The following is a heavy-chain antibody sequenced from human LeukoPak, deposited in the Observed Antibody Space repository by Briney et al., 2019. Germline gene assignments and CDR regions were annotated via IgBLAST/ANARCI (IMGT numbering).Heavy chain of an antibody. V-gene: IGHV4-61*02. Sequence: PSETLSLTCSVSGGSISSGSYYWSWIRQPAGKGLEWIGRIYTSGSTNYNPSLKSRVTISVDTSKNQFSLKLSSVTAADTAVYYCARQEEYSSSYYFDYWGQGTLVTVSS. D-gene: IGHD6-6*01. J-gene: IGHJ4*02. CDR3: ARQEEYSSSYYFDY. CDR1: GGSISSGSYY. CDR2: IYTSGST.